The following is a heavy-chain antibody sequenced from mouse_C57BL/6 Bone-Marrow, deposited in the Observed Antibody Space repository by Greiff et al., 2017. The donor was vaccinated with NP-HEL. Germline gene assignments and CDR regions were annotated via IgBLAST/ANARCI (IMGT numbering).Heavy chain of an antibody. J-gene: IGHJ3*01. CDR1: GYTFTDYY. Sequence: QVQLQQSGAELVRPGASVKLSCKASGYTFTDYYINWVKQRPGQGLEWIARIYPGSGNTYYNEKFKGKATLTAEKSSSTAYMQLSSLTSEDSAVYFCARGDYDYARFAYWGQGTLVTVSA. D-gene: IGHD2-4*01. CDR3: ARGDYDYARFAY. V-gene: IGHV1-76*01. CDR2: IYPGSGNT.